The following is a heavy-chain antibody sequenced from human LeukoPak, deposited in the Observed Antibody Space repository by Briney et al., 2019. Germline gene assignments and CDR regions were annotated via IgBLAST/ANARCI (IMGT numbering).Heavy chain of an antibody. D-gene: IGHD6-13*01. CDR1: GFTFSSYA. CDR3: AKFGGLSSSFSPNYFDY. J-gene: IGHJ4*02. Sequence: PGGSLRLSCAASGFTFSSYAMSWVRQAPEKGLEWVSAISGSGGSTYYADSVKGRFTISRDNSKNTLYLQMNSLRAEDTAVYYCAKFGGLSSSFSPNYFDYWGQGTLVTVSS. V-gene: IGHV3-23*01. CDR2: ISGSGGST.